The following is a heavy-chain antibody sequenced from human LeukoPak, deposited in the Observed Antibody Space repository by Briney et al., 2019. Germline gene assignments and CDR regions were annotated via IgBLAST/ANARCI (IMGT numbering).Heavy chain of an antibody. Sequence: PGGSLRLSCAASGFTVSSNYMSWVRQAPGKGLEWVSVIYSGGSTYYADSVKGRFTISRDNSKNTLYLQMNSLRAEDTAVYYCARWFGELPVDYWGQGTLVTVSS. CDR3: ARWFGELPVDY. J-gene: IGHJ4*02. CDR2: IYSGGST. V-gene: IGHV3-53*05. D-gene: IGHD3-10*01. CDR1: GFTVSSNY.